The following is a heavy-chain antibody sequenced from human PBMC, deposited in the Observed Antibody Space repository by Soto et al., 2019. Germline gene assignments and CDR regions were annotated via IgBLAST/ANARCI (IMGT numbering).Heavy chain of an antibody. V-gene: IGHV1-69*06. Sequence: QVELVQSGAEVKKPGSSVKVSCQASEDTFRNYAISWVRQAPGQGLEWMGGIIPIFGTANYAQTFQGRVTITADTSANTVYLELSSLRSEDTAVYYCASTSYDSSAYYYWYLGLWGRGTLVTVSS. J-gene: IGHJ2*01. CDR1: EDTFRNYA. CDR2: IIPIFGTA. D-gene: IGHD3-22*01. CDR3: ASTSYDSSAYYYWYLGL.